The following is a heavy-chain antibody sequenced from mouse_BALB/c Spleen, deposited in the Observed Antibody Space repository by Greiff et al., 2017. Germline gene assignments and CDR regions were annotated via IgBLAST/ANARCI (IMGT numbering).Heavy chain of an antibody. V-gene: IGHV7-3*02. J-gene: IGHJ3*01. CDR3: ARDIDSMMVPAWFAY. D-gene: IGHD2-3*01. Sequence: EVMLVESGGGLVQPGGSLRLSCATSGFTFTDYYMSWVRQPPGKALEWLGFIRCKANGYTTEYSASVKGRFTISRDNSQSILYLQMNTLGAEDSATYYCARDIDSMMVPAWFAYWGQGTLVTVSA. CDR2: IRCKANGYTT. CDR1: GFTFTDYY.